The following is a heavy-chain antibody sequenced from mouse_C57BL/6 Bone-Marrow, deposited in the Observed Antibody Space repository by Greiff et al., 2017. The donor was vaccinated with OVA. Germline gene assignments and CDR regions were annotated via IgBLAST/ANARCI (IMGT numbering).Heavy chain of an antibody. CDR2: IWSGGST. Sequence: VQLQESGPGLVLPSQCLSITCPVSVFSLPSSCVHLFRHPPGKVLALLGVIWSGGSTDYNAAFISLLSISKDNSKSQVFFKMNSLQADDTAIYYCAKNDDVGYFDYWGQGTTLTVSS. V-gene: IGHV2-4*01. J-gene: IGHJ2*01. CDR3: AKNDDVGYFDY. CDR1: VFSLPSSC. D-gene: IGHD2-12*01.